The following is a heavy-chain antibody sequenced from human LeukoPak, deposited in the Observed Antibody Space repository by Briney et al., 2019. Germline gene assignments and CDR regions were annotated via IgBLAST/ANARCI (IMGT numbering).Heavy chain of an antibody. CDR1: GFTFSDYY. Sequence: GGSLRLSCAASGFTFSDYYMSFIRQAPGEGLEWVSYISSSSSYTNYADSVKGRFTISRDNAKNSLYLQMNSLRAEDTAVYYCARVLASTFGGLIVWVSFDYWGRGTLVTVSS. D-gene: IGHD3-16*02. CDR3: ARVLASTFGGLIVWVSFDY. J-gene: IGHJ4*02. V-gene: IGHV3-11*05. CDR2: ISSSSSYT.